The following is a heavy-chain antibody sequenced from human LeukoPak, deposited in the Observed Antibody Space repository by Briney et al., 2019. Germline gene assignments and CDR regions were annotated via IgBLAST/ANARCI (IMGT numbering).Heavy chain of an antibody. CDR2: IIPIFGTA. CDR3: ARAYYYDSSGYPYDY. D-gene: IGHD3-22*01. J-gene: IGHJ4*02. CDR1: GGTFSSYA. Sequence: ASVKVSCKASGGTFSSYAISWVRQAPGQGLEWMGGIIPIFGTANYAQKFQGRVTITADKSTSTAYMELSSLRSEDTAVYYCARAYYYDSSGYPYDYWGQGTLVTVSS. V-gene: IGHV1-69*06.